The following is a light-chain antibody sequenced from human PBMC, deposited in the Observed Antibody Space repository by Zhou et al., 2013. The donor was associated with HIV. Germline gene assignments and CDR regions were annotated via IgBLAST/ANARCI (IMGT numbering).Light chain of an antibody. V-gene: IGKV3-11*01. CDR1: QSVSSY. J-gene: IGKJ2*01. Sequence: EIVLTQSPATLSLSPGERATLSCRASQSVSSYLAWYQQKPGQAPRLLIYDASNRATGIPARFSGSGSGTDFTLTISSLEPEDFAVYFCQQYTTSFPNTFGQGTKLEIK. CDR2: DAS. CDR3: QQYTTSFPNT.